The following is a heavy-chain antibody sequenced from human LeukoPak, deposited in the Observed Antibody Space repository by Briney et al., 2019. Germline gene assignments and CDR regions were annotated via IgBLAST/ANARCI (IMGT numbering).Heavy chain of an antibody. V-gene: IGHV1-2*02. Sequence: ASVKVSCKASGYTFTGYYMHWVRQAPGQGLEWVCWIYPNSGGTNYAQTFQGRVTITRDTSISTAYMGLSRLRSDDTAVYYCARNSESYYDILTGWRYYYYMDVWGKGTTVTVSS. J-gene: IGHJ6*03. CDR1: GYTFTGYY. CDR2: IYPNSGGT. D-gene: IGHD3-9*01. CDR3: ARNSESYYDILTGWRYYYYMDV.